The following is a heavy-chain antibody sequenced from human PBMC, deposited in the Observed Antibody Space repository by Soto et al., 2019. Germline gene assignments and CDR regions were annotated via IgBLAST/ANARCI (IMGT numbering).Heavy chain of an antibody. Sequence: SETLSLTCSVSGGSIGRYYWSWIRQSPGKGLEWIGFIYDSENTNYNPSLKSRVTISGDTSKNQLSLTLSSVTAADTAIHYCARHEKGSSFDHWGQGALVTVSS. CDR1: GGSIGRYY. CDR3: ARHEKGSSFDH. CDR2: IYDSENT. J-gene: IGHJ4*02. V-gene: IGHV4-59*08.